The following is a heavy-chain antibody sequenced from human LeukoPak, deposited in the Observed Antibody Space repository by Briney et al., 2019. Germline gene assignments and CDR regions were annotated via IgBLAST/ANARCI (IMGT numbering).Heavy chain of an antibody. J-gene: IGHJ4*02. Sequence: PSETLSLTCTVSGASITNYYWSWIRQPPGKGLEWIGFIYYSGGTNYTPSLKSRVTISLDMSKNRFSLNMSSVTAADTAVYYCARGEAASKSSSSWYADYWGQGTLVTVSS. D-gene: IGHD6-13*01. CDR3: ARGEAASKSSSSWYADY. CDR1: GASITNYY. V-gene: IGHV4-59*01. CDR2: IYYSGGT.